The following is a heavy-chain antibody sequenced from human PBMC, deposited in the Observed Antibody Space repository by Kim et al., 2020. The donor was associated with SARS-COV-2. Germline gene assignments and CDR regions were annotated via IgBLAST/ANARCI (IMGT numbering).Heavy chain of an antibody. J-gene: IGHJ4*02. Sequence: TSYAQKFQGRVTMTRDTSTSTVYMELSSLRSEDTAVYYCARDPRADYFDYWGQGTLVTVSS. V-gene: IGHV1-46*01. CDR3: ARDPRADYFDY. CDR2: T.